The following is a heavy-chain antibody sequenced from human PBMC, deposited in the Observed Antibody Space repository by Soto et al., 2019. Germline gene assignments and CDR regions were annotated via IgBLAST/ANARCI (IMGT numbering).Heavy chain of an antibody. CDR1: GGTFDRHT. CDR2: IIPIFSTP. CDR3: ARGGLQAQGVQYNHYAMDV. D-gene: IGHD4-4*01. V-gene: IGHV1-69*06. Sequence: SVKVSFKASGGTFDRHTINWFRQAPGQGLEWMGGIIPIFSTPKYAQEFQGRVMLTADKSTSTAYMELSSLRYEDTAVYYCARGGLQAQGVQYNHYAMDVWGQGTTVTVSS. J-gene: IGHJ6*02.